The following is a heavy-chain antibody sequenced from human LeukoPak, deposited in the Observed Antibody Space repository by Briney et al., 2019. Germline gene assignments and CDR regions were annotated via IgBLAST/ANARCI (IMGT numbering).Heavy chain of an antibody. Sequence: SVKVSCKASGGTFSSYAISWVRQAPGQGLEWMGRIIPILGIANYAQKFQGRVTITADKSTSTAYMELSSLRSEDTAVYYCARDQAHYRKVVPAAITLDYWGQGTLVTVSS. V-gene: IGHV1-69*04. CDR1: GGTFSSYA. CDR3: ARDQAHYRKVVPAAITLDY. J-gene: IGHJ4*02. CDR2: IIPILGIA. D-gene: IGHD2-2*02.